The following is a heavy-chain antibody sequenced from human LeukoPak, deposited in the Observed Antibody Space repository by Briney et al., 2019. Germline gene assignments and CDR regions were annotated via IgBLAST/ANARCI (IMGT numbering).Heavy chain of an antibody. Sequence: GGLVQPGGSLRLSCAASGFTFSNYWMTWVRQAPGKGLEWVANIKQDGSEKSYVDSVKGRFTISRDNAKNSLYLQMNSLRAEDTAVYYCAREIRYYGSGSFDYWGQGTLVTVSS. D-gene: IGHD3-10*01. J-gene: IGHJ4*02. CDR1: GFTFSNYW. CDR2: IKQDGSEK. CDR3: AREIRYYGSGSFDY. V-gene: IGHV3-7*01.